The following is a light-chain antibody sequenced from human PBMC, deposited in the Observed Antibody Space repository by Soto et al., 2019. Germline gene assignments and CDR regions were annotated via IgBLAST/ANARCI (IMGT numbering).Light chain of an antibody. Sequence: QSVLTQPPSVSGAPRQRVTISCTGSSSNIGAGYDVHWYQRLPGTAPKLLIYGNYNRPSGVPDRFSGSKSGTSASLAITGLQADDEADYYCQSYDSSLTGWVFGGGTKLTVL. CDR3: QSYDSSLTGWV. J-gene: IGLJ3*02. CDR2: GNY. CDR1: SSNIGAGYD. V-gene: IGLV1-40*01.